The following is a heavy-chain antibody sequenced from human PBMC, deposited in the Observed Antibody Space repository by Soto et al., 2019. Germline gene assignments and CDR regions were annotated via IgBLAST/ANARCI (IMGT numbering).Heavy chain of an antibody. J-gene: IGHJ4*02. CDR3: ASAYYYDSSGYSY. V-gene: IGHV4-4*02. Sequence: QVQLQESGPGLVKPSGTLSLTCAVSGGSISSSNWWSWVRQPPGKGLEWIGEIYHSGSTNYNPSLKSRVTRSVDKSKTQFSLKLSSVTAADTAVYYCASAYYYDSSGYSYWGQGTLVTVSS. CDR2: IYHSGST. D-gene: IGHD3-22*01. CDR1: GGSISSSNW.